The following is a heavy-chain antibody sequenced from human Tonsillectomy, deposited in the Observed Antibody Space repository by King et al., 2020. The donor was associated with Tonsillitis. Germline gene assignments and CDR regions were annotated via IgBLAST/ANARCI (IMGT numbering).Heavy chain of an antibody. CDR1: GYKFTSYD. CDR2: ANPNSGNA. CDR3: VRGAPWTQLGKKDWYFDV. J-gene: IGHJ2*01. Sequence: QLVQSGAEVKRPGASVKVSCKASGYKFTSYDIDWVRQATGQRLEWVGWANPNSGNAGYAQQFQGRVTMTTDTSISTAYMELSSLTSEDTAVYYCVRGAPWTQLGKKDWYFDVWGHGTLVTVSS. V-gene: IGHV1-8*02. D-gene: IGHD5-18*01.